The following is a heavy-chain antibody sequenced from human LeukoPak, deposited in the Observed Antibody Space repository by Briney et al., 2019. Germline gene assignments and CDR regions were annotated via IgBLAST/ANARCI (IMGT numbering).Heavy chain of an antibody. CDR1: GYTFTGYY. CDR3: ARDLHSSSWYGSDY. V-gene: IGHV1-2*02. CDR2: INPNSGGT. D-gene: IGHD6-13*01. Sequence: ASVKVSCKASGYTFTGYYMHWVRQAPGQGLEWMGWINPNSGGTNYAQKFQGRVTMTRDTSISTAYMELSRLRSDDTAVYYCARDLHSSSWYGSDYWGQGTLVTVSS. J-gene: IGHJ4*02.